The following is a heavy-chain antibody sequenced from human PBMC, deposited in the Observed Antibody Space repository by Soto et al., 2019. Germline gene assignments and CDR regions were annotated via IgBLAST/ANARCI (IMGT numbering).Heavy chain of an antibody. CDR2: INAGNGNT. Sequence: ASVKVSCKASGYTFTSYAMHWVRQAPGQRLEWMGWINAGNGNTKYSQKFQGRVTITRDTSASTAYMELSSLRSEDTAVYYCARGFHGNYGDWGDYYYGMDVWGQGTTVTVSS. J-gene: IGHJ6*02. V-gene: IGHV1-3*01. CDR3: ARGFHGNYGDWGDYYYGMDV. CDR1: GYTFTSYA. D-gene: IGHD4-17*01.